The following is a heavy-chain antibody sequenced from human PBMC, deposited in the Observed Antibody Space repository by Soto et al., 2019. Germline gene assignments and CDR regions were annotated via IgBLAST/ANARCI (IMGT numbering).Heavy chain of an antibody. J-gene: IGHJ2*01. Sequence: QVQLVQSGAEVKKPGSSVKVSCKASGGTFSSYAISWVRQAPGQGLEWMGGIIPIFGTANYAQKFQGRVTITADESTSTAYMALSSLRSEDTAVYYCARDKGDRGYGDYWGGFDLWGRGTLVTVSS. D-gene: IGHD4-17*01. CDR1: GGTFSSYA. V-gene: IGHV1-69*12. CDR2: IIPIFGTA. CDR3: ARDKGDRGYGDYWGGFDL.